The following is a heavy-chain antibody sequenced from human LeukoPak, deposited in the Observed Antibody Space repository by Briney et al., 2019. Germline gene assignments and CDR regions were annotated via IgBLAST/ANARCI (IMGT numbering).Heavy chain of an antibody. V-gene: IGHV4-59*08. CDR1: GGSMRSYY. D-gene: IGHD6-19*01. CDR2: VYYSGTA. CDR3: ARTKSGWYYSDY. Sequence: SETLSLTCTVTGGSMRSYYWSWIRQPPGKGLELIGYVYYSGTADYNPSLESRVTILVDTSKNQFSLNLSSVTAADTAVYYCARTKSGWYYSDYWGQGTLVSVSS. J-gene: IGHJ4*02.